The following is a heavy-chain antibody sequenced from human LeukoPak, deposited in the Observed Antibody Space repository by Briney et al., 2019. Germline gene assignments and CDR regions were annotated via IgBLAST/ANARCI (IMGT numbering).Heavy chain of an antibody. V-gene: IGHV3-74*01. D-gene: IGHD3-10*01. CDR2: INTDGSTT. J-gene: IGHJ4*02. Sequence: GGSLRLSCAASGFTFSSYWMHWVRQAPGKGLVWVSLINTDGSTTSYADSVEGRFTISRDNAKNTLYLQMNSLRAEDTAVYYCARTSLSGSYYVDFDYWGQGTLVTVSS. CDR1: GFTFSSYW. CDR3: ARTSLSGSYYVDFDY.